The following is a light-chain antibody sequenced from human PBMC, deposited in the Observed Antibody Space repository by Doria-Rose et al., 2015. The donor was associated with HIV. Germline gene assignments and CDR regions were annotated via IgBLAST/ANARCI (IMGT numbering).Light chain of an antibody. CDR2: DDD. V-gene: IGLV3-21*02. CDR3: QVSDSGREWGV. CDR1: NIGSRH. Sequence: VVTQPPSVSVAPGQTARITCGGNNIGSRHVHWYQQRPGQAPVLVVYDDDERLSRISGRFTGSNSGNTATLTISWVEAGDEADYYCQVSDSGREWGVFGSGTKVTVL. J-gene: IGLJ1*01.